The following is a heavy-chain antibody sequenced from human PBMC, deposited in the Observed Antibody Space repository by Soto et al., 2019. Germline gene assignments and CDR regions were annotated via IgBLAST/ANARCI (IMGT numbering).Heavy chain of an antibody. CDR1: GYTFSGYS. V-gene: IGHV1-18*04. CDR3: ARDVFCGGAPACPDMDV. D-gene: IGHD2-21*01. J-gene: IGHJ6*02. Sequence: AASVKVSCKASGYTFSGYSITWVRQAPGQGLGWMGRISGYNGNTNYARTLRGRLTLTTDTSTSTAYMELRSLTSDDTAVYYCARDVFCGGAPACPDMDVWGQGTTVTVSS. CDR2: ISGYNGNT.